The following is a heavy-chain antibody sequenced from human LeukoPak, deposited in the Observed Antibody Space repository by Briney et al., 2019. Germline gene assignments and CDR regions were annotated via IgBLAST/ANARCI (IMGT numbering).Heavy chain of an antibody. CDR2: INHSGST. CDR1: GGSFSGYY. CDR3: ARSGYYRGVLFDY. D-gene: IGHD3-9*01. V-gene: IGHV4-34*01. Sequence: SETLSLTCAVYGGSFSGYYWSWIRQPPGKGLEWIGEINHSGSTNYNPSLKSRVTISVDTSKNQFSLKLSSVTAADTAVYCCARSGYYRGVLFDYWGQGTLVTVSS. J-gene: IGHJ4*02.